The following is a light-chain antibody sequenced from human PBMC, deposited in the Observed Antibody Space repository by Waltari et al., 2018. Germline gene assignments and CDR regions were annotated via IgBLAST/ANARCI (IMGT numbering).Light chain of an antibody. CDR1: QSLTKGD. J-gene: IGKJ2*01. V-gene: IGKV3-20*01. Sequence: VLTQSPGTLSLSPGERATLSCTASQSLTKGDLAWYQQKPGQAPRLLIYGASSRAAGIPDRFSGSGSGTDFTLTISRLEPEDFAVYYCQQYGSSILYTFGQGTKLEIK. CDR3: QQYGSSILYT. CDR2: GAS.